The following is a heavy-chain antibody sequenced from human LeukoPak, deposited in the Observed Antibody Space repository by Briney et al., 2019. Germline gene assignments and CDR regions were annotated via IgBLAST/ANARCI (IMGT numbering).Heavy chain of an antibody. CDR2: INRDGSST. CDR3: AKGEGDFKPTIDF. Sequence: GGSLRLSCAASGFTFSSHWMHWVRQGPGKGLVWVSRINRDGSSTTYADSVKGRFTISRDNAKNTLSLQMNSLRAEDTAVYYCAKGEGDFKPTIDFWGQGTLVTVSS. J-gene: IGHJ4*02. V-gene: IGHV3-74*03. CDR1: GFTFSSHW. D-gene: IGHD2-21*02.